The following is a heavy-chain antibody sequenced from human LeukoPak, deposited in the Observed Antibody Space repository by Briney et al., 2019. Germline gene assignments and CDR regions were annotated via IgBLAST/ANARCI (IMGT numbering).Heavy chain of an antibody. CDR3: ARDPENYDDRSGFDY. J-gene: IGHJ4*02. Sequence: GGSLRLSCAASGFTFSAYSMTWIRQAPGKGLEWLSYISGGSEDTLYADSVKGRFTISRDNAKNSLYLQINSLRAEDTAVYYCARDPENYDDRSGFDYWGQGTLVTVSS. CDR2: ISGGSEDT. CDR1: GFTFSAYS. D-gene: IGHD3-22*01. V-gene: IGHV3-11*06.